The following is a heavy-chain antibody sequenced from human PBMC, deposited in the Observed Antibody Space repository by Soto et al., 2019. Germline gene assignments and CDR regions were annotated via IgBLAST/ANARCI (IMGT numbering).Heavy chain of an antibody. CDR1: GFSFSTYA. Sequence: QEQLVESGGGVVQPGTSLRLSCTASGFSFSTYAMYWVRQAPGKGLEWVAIISYDGSNAQYADSVKGRFTVARDNSKNPLYLQMPSLTAEDTAVFYCSRDGGGFGELLLNSYDAFDLWGQGKLVTVSS. CDR2: ISYDGSNA. J-gene: IGHJ3*01. D-gene: IGHD3-10*01. CDR3: SRDGGGFGELLLNSYDAFDL. V-gene: IGHV3-30*04.